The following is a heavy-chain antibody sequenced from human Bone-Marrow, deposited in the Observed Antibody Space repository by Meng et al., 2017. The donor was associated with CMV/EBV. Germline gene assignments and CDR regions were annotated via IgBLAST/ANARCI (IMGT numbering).Heavy chain of an antibody. CDR2: ISAYSGNT. D-gene: IGHD2-15*01. CDR3: ARLGYCSGGSCYDWFDP. J-gene: IGHJ5*02. V-gene: IGHV1-18*01. CDR1: GYTFTSYG. Sequence: ASVKVSCKASGYTFTSYGISWVRQAPGQGLEWMGWISAYSGNTNYAQKLQGRVTMTTDTSTSTAYMELRSLRSDDTAVYYCARLGYCSGGSCYDWFDPWGQGTLVTVSS.